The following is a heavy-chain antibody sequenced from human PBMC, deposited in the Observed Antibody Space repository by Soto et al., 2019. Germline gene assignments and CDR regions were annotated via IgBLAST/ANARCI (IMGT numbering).Heavy chain of an antibody. V-gene: IGHV1-69*13. CDR3: ARDLLQQLVLGYYYYGMDV. D-gene: IGHD6-13*01. J-gene: IGHJ6*02. CDR1: GGTFSSYA. CDR2: IIPIFGTA. Sequence: SVKVSCKASGGTFSSYAISWVLQAPGQGLEWMGGIIPIFGTANYAQKFQGRVTITADESTSTAYMELSSLRSEDTAVYYCARDLLQQLVLGYYYYGMDVWGQGTTVTVSS.